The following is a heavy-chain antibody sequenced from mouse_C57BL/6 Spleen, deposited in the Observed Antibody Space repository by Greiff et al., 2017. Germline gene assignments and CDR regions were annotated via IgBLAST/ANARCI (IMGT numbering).Heavy chain of an antibody. Sequence: EVQVVESGGGLVKPGGSLKLSCAASGFTFSDYGVHWVRQAPEKGLEWVAYISSGSSTIYYADTVKGRFTISRDNAKNTLFLQMTSLRSEDTAMYYCARTGYWGQGTTLTVSS. CDR2: ISSGSSTI. CDR3: ARTGY. V-gene: IGHV5-17*01. CDR1: GFTFSDYG. J-gene: IGHJ2*01.